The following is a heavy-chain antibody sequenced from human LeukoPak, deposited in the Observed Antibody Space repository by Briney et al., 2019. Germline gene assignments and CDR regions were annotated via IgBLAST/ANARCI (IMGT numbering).Heavy chain of an antibody. V-gene: IGHV4-61*05. CDR3: ARIENYYGSGSYRGSYYYYYMDV. J-gene: IGHJ6*03. CDR2: IYYSGST. D-gene: IGHD3-10*01. Sequence: SETLSLTCTVSGGSISTSSYYWGWIRQPPGKGLEWIGYIYYSGSTNYNPSLKSRVTISVDTSKNQFSLKLSSVTAAHTAVYYCARIENYYGSGSYRGSYYYYYMDVWGKGTTVTISS. CDR1: GGSISTSSYY.